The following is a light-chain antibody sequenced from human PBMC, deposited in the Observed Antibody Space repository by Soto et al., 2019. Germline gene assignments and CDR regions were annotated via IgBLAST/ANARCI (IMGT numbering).Light chain of an antibody. J-gene: IGLJ3*02. CDR2: SND. CDR3: AAWDDSLNGWV. Sequence: QSVLTQAPSASGTPGQRVTISCSGSSSNIGSNTVTWYQQVPGTAPKLLIYSNDQRPSGVPDRFSGSKSGTSASLAIAGLQSKDEADYYCAAWDDSLNGWVFGGGTKVTVL. V-gene: IGLV1-44*01. CDR1: SSNIGSNT.